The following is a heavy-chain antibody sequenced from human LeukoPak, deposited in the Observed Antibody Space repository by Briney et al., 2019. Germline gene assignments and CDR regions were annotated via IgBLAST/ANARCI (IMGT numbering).Heavy chain of an antibody. CDR1: GGSISSYY. Sequence: SETLSLTCTVSGGSISSYYWSWIRLHPGKGLEWIGYIYYSGATYYNPSLKSRLTISVDTSENHFSLKLNSVTAADTAVYYCARAGNSGFWFDYWGQGTVVTVSS. CDR3: ARAGNSGFWFDY. J-gene: IGHJ4*02. D-gene: IGHD2/OR15-2a*01. V-gene: IGHV4-59*06. CDR2: IYYSGAT.